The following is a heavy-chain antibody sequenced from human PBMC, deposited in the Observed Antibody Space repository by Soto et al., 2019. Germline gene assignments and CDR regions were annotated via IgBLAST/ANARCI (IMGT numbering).Heavy chain of an antibody. V-gene: IGHV3-30*18. CDR1: GFTFSGYG. CDR2: ISYDGSNK. CDR3: AKDGNEDTAMGD. D-gene: IGHD5-18*01. Sequence: PGGSLRLSCAASGFTFSGYGMHWVRQAPGKGLEWVAVISYDGSNKYYADSVKGRFTISRDNSKNTLYLQMNSLRAEDTAVYYCAKDGNEDTAMGDWGQGTLVTVSS. J-gene: IGHJ4*02.